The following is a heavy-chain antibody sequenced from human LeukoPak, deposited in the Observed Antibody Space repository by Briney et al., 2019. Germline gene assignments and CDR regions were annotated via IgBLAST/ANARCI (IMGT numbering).Heavy chain of an antibody. D-gene: IGHD3-9*01. CDR3: ARGLDILTGSGWDYYYYMDV. V-gene: IGHV4-39*07. CDR1: GGSISSSGSY. J-gene: IGHJ6*03. CDR2: IYYSGST. Sequence: SETLSLTCTVSGGSISSSGSYWGWIRQPPGRGLEWIVTIYYSGSTYYNPSLKSRVTISVDTSKNQFSLKLSSVTAADTAVYYCARGLDILTGSGWDYYYYMDVWGKGTTVTISS.